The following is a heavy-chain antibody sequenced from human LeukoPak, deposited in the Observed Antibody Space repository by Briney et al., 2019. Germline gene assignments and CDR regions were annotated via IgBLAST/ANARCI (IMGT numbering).Heavy chain of an antibody. Sequence: SETLSLTCTVSGGSINTKAHYWACLRQTPGKGLEWIGSVFYNGNTYYNPSLKSRVAISVDTSKNQFSLRLSSVTAADTAVYYCAKHGEDSTGYYADFFDHYGQGPLIPVSS. CDR1: GGSINTKAHY. CDR2: VFYNGNT. D-gene: IGHD3-22*01. CDR3: AKHGEDSTGYYADFFDH. J-gene: IGHJ4*02. V-gene: IGHV4-39*01.